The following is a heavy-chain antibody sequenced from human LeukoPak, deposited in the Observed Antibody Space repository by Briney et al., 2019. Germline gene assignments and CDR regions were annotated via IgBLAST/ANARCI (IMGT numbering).Heavy chain of an antibody. V-gene: IGHV5-51*01. CDR2: IYPGDSDT. D-gene: IGHD3-22*01. Sequence: GEPLKISCQVSGYTFLNYWIGWVRQMPGKGLEWMGLIYPGDSDTRYSPSFQGQVTVSADKSDSTAYLQWSSLKASDTAMYYCPRLKTAGYYLFDFWGQGTLVTVSS. CDR3: PRLKTAGYYLFDF. CDR1: GYTFLNYW. J-gene: IGHJ4*02.